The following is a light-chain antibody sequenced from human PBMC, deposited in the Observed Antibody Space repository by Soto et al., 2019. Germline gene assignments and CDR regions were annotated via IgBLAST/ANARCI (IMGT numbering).Light chain of an antibody. V-gene: IGKV1-39*01. CDR1: QNISSY. Sequence: DSQMTLSPTSLSASVGDRVTITCRASQNISSYLDWYQQKPGKAPKLLIYAASSLQSGVPSRFSGSGSGTDFTLTISSLQAEDVARYCCPQCSSTPITFCGGTKVDIK. CDR2: AAS. J-gene: IGKJ4*01. CDR3: PQCSSTPIT.